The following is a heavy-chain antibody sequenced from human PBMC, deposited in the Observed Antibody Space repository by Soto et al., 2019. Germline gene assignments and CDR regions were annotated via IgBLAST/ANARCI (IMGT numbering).Heavy chain of an antibody. CDR3: ARVGGAARPRQDY. J-gene: IGHJ4*02. V-gene: IGHV1-18*01. Sequence: ASVKVSCMASGCTFTSHGIRWVLQAPGQGLEWMGWISAYNGNTNYAQKLQGRVTMTTDTSTSTAYMELRSLRSDDTAVYYCARVGGAARPRQDYWGQGTLVTASS. CDR2: ISAYNGNT. D-gene: IGHD6-6*01. CDR1: GCTFTSHG.